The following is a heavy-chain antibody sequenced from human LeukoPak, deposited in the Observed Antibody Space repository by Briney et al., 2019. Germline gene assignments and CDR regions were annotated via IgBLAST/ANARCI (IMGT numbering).Heavy chain of an antibody. J-gene: IGHJ2*01. CDR2: IYYSEST. D-gene: IGHD1-1*01. Sequence: PSETLSLTCAASGYSIRSSNLSGCIRQPPGKGLEWIGYIYYSESTYYNPSLKSRVSMSVDTSKNQFSLKLSSVTAVDTAVYYCARSWVTTGTTFDLWGRGTLVTVPS. CDR3: ARSWVTTGTTFDL. CDR1: GYSIRSSNL. V-gene: IGHV4-28*01.